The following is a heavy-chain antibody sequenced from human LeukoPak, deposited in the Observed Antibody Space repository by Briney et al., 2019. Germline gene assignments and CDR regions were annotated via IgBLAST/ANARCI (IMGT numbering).Heavy chain of an antibody. D-gene: IGHD1-14*01. J-gene: IGHJ4*02. V-gene: IGHV3-21*01. Sequence: WGSLRLSCAASGSTFSSYSMNWVRQAPGKGLEWVSSISSSSSYIYYADSVKGRFTISRDNAKNSLYLQMNSLRAEDTAVYYCAREYVPGNVDYWGQGTLVTVSS. CDR1: GSTFSSYS. CDR2: ISSSSSYI. CDR3: AREYVPGNVDY.